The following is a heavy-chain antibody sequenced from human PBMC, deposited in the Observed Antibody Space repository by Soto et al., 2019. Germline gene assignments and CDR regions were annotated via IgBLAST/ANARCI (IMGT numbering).Heavy chain of an antibody. CDR2: MNPNSGNT. D-gene: IGHD6-13*01. CDR1: GYTFTSYD. J-gene: IGHJ4*02. V-gene: IGHV1-8*01. CDR3: ARAGTLWYSSSWFLDY. Sequence: QVQLVQSGAEVKKPGASVKVSCKASGYTFTSYDINWVRQATGQGLEWMGWMNPNSGNTGYAQKFQGRVTMTRNTSISTAYMELSSLRSEDTAVYYCARAGTLWYSSSWFLDYWGQGTLVTVSS.